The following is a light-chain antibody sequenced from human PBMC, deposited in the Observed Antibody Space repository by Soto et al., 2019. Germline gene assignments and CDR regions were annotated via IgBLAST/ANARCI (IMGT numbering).Light chain of an antibody. CDR1: STDVGGYNY. CDR2: DVS. J-gene: IGLJ1*01. CDR3: CSYAGRDTLYV. Sequence: SALTQPRSVSGSPGQSVTISCTGTSTDVGGYNYVSWYQQHPGKVPKLMLYDVSKRPSGVPDRFSGSKSGNTASLTISGLQAEDGADYYCCSYAGRDTLYVFGSGTKVTVL. V-gene: IGLV2-11*01.